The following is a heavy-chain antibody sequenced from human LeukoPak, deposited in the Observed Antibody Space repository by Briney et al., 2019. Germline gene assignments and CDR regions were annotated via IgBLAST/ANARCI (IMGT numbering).Heavy chain of an antibody. D-gene: IGHD4-17*01. CDR3: AREITTVTTDLFDY. CDR1: GGSISSGDYY. Sequence: SQTLSLTCTVSGGSISSGDYYWSWIRQPPGKGLEWIGYIYYSGSTYYNPSLKGRVTISVDTSKNQFSLKLSSVTAADTAVYYCAREITTVTTDLFDYWGQGTLVTVSS. J-gene: IGHJ4*02. V-gene: IGHV4-30-4*01. CDR2: IYYSGST.